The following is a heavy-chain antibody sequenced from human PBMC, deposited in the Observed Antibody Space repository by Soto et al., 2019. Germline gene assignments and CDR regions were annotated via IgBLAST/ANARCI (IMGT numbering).Heavy chain of an antibody. J-gene: IGHJ5*02. D-gene: IGHD3-3*01. Sequence: PSETLSLTCAVYGGSFSGNYWSWIRQSPGKGLEWIGEINHSGSTNFNPSLKSRVTLSADTSMNQFYLNLTSVTAADTAVYYCARGGYDFWSGWFDPWGQGTLVTVS. CDR1: GGSFSGNY. V-gene: IGHV4-34*01. CDR2: INHSGST. CDR3: ARGGYDFWSGWFDP.